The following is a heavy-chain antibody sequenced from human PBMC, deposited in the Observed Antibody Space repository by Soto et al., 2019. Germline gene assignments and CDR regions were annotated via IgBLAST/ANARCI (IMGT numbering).Heavy chain of an antibody. V-gene: IGHV4-34*01. CDR3: ASRQRGLVGYYYYGMDV. J-gene: IGHJ6*02. D-gene: IGHD1-26*01. CDR2: INHSGST. Sequence: SETLSLTCAVYGGSFSGYYWSWIRQPPGKGLEWIGEINHSGSTNYNPSLKSRVTISVDTSKNQFSLKLSSVTAADTAVYYCASRQRGLVGYYYYGMDVWGQGTTVTVSS. CDR1: GGSFSGYY.